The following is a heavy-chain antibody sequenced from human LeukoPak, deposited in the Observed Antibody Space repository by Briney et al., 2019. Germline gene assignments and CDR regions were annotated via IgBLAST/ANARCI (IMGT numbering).Heavy chain of an antibody. CDR1: GCTISSYY. D-gene: IGHD3-10*01. J-gene: IGHJ6*03. CDR2: IFYSGST. Sequence: PSETLSLTCTVSGCTISSYYWSWIRQPPGKGLEGIGYIFYSGSTNYNTSLKSRVTISVDTSKNQFSLKLSSVTAADTAVYYCAREVLWFGEVLYYMDVWGKGTTVTISS. V-gene: IGHV4-59*01. CDR3: AREVLWFGEVLYYMDV.